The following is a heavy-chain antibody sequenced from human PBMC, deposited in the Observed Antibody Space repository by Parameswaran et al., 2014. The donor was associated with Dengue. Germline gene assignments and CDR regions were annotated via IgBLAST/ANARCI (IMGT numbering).Heavy chain of an antibody. V-gene: IGHV2-5*02. CDR2: IYWDDDK. CDR3: AHTSPRIAVAGRAFDY. D-gene: IGHD6-19*01. Sequence: WIRQPPGKALEWLALIYWDDDKRYSPSLKSRLIITKDTSKNQVVLTMTNMDPVDTATYYCAHTSPRIAVAGRAFDYWGQGTLVTVSS. J-gene: IGHJ4*02.